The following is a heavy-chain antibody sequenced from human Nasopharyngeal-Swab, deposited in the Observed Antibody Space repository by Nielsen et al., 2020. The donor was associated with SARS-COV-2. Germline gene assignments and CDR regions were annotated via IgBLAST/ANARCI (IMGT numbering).Heavy chain of an antibody. V-gene: IGHV3-13*01. Sequence: GESLKISCAASGFTFNNYGMHWVRQDTGKGLEWVSTFRSAGDTYYQGSAKGRFTISRENAKNSLFLQMNSLRAEDTALYYCAKLGGLYDFWSGYYDYMDVWGKGTTVTVSS. J-gene: IGHJ6*03. CDR1: GFTFNNYG. D-gene: IGHD3-3*01. CDR2: FRSAGDT. CDR3: AKLGGLYDFWSGYYDYMDV.